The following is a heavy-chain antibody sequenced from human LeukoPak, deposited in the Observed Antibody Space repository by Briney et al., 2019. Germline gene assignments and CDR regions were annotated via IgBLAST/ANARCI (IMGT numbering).Heavy chain of an antibody. CDR3: AKDNYYDSSGYTDY. V-gene: IGHV3-9*01. Sequence: GRSLRLSCAASGFTFDDYAMPWVRQAPGKGLEWVSGISWNSGSIGYADSVKGRFTISRDNAKNSLYLQMNSLRAEDTALYYCAKDNYYDSSGYTDYWGQGTLVTVSS. CDR2: ISWNSGSI. D-gene: IGHD3-22*01. J-gene: IGHJ4*02. CDR1: GFTFDDYA.